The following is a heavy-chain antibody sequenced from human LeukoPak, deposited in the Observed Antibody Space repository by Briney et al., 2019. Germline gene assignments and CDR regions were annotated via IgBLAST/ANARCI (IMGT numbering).Heavy chain of an antibody. CDR2: IYYSGST. CDR1: GGSISSGDYY. V-gene: IGHV4-30-4*08. Sequence: SETPSLTCTVSGGSISSGDYYWSWIRQPPGKGLEWIGYIYYSGSTYYNPSLKSRVTISVDTSKNQFSLKLSSVTAADTAVYYCARMRDVVVPAALDCWGQGTLVTVSS. CDR3: ARMRDVVVPAALDC. J-gene: IGHJ4*02. D-gene: IGHD2-2*01.